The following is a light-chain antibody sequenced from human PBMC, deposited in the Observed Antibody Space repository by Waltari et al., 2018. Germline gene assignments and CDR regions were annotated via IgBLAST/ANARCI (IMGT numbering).Light chain of an antibody. J-gene: IGLJ3*02. CDR3: AAWDDSLNGWV. CDR2: DVT. Sequence: QSALTQPRSVSESPGQSVTISCTGTSSDVGGYNYISWYQHHPGKAPKLIIYDVTKRPSGVPDRFSASKSGTSASLAISGLRSEDEADYYCAAWDDSLNGWVFGGGTKLTVL. CDR1: SSDVGGYNY. V-gene: IGLV2-11*01.